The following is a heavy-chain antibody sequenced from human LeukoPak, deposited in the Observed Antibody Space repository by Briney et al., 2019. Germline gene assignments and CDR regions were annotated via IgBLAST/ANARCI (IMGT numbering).Heavy chain of an antibody. CDR2: ISSSGSTI. D-gene: IGHD5-18*01. V-gene: IGHV3-11*01. CDR1: GFTFSDYY. CDR3: ARALQLWLQDY. J-gene: IGHJ4*02. Sequence: GGSLRLSCAASGFTFSDYYMSWIRQAPGKGLEWVSYISSSGSTIYYADSVKGRFTISRDNAKNSLYLQMNRLRAEDTAVYYCARALQLWLQDYWGQGTLATVSS.